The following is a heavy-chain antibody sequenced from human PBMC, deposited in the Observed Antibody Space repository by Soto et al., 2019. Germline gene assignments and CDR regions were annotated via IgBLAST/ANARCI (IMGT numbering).Heavy chain of an antibody. D-gene: IGHD2-8*02. J-gene: IGHJ4*02. V-gene: IGHV1-2*02. CDR1: GYRVINFY. Sequence: QVQLVQSGAEVKKPGTSVRVSCKAFGYRVINFYLHWVRQAPGQGLEWMGWINPKNDDTNYAQKFQGRVTMTRDTSISVAYMEWSGLNSGDTAVYYCARDDTGANFGSWGQGTLVTV. CDR2: INPKNDDT. CDR3: ARDDTGANFGS.